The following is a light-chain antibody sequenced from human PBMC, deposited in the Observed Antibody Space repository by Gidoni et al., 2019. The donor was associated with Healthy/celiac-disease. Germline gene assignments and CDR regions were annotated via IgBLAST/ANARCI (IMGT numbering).Light chain of an antibody. V-gene: IGKV3-15*01. Sequence: IVMTQSPATLSVSPGERATLTCRSSQTVSSHSACDPQKPGQAPRRLIYCASTRAASIPARFSGRGSGTEFTLTISSLQSEDFAVYYCQQYHNWPRTFGQGTKVEIK. CDR2: CAS. J-gene: IGKJ1*01. CDR1: QTVSSH. CDR3: QQYHNWPRT.